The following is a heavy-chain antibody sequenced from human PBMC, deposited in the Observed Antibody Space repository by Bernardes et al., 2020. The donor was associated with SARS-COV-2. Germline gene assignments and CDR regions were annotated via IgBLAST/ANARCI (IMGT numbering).Heavy chain of an antibody. CDR3: ARVRGSGWYYFEY. Sequence: SGPTLLKPTQTLTLTCPFSGFSLSPSAMRVSWLRQPPGKALEWLARIDWDDEKFYSASLKTRLTISKDTSKNQVVLTMTNMDPVDTATYYCARVRGSGWYYFEYWGQGALVTVSS. D-gene: IGHD6-19*01. CDR1: GFSLSPSAMR. J-gene: IGHJ4*02. CDR2: IDWDDEK. V-gene: IGHV2-70*04.